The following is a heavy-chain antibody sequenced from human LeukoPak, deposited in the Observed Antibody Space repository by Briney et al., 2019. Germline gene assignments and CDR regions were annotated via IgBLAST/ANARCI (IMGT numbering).Heavy chain of an antibody. D-gene: IGHD6-13*01. CDR1: GYTFTCYY. J-gene: IGHJ5*02. Sequence: ASVKVSCKASGYTFTCYYLHWVRQAPGQGLEWMGWITPNSGGTNYAQKFQGRVTMTRDTSISTAYMELSRLRSDDTAVYYCARAGEIAAAGTLYNWVDPWGQGTLVTVSS. CDR2: ITPNSGGT. V-gene: IGHV1-2*02. CDR3: ARAGEIAAAGTLYNWVDP.